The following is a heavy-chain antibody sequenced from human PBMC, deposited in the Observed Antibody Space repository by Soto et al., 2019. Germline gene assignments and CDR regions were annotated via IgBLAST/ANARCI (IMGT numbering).Heavy chain of an antibody. Sequence: QVQLVQSGAEVKKPEASVKVSCKASGYTFTTYGITWVRQAPRQGLEWMGWISTNNGNTNYALKFQGRVSMTTDTSTNTAYMELRSLRSDDTAVYYCARAGAQWLGNYWGQGTLVTVSS. CDR2: ISTNNGNT. D-gene: IGHD6-19*01. V-gene: IGHV1-18*01. CDR1: GYTFTTYG. J-gene: IGHJ4*02. CDR3: ARAGAQWLGNY.